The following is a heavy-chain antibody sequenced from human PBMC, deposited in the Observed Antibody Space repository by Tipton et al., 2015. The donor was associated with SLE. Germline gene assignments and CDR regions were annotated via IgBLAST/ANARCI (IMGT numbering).Heavy chain of an antibody. J-gene: IGHJ6*02. CDR2: IFYNGNTY. V-gene: IGHV4-39*07. CDR1: GGSISKSGYY. Sequence: TLSLTCTVSGGSISKSGYYWGWIRQPPGKGLDWIGTIFYNGNTYYYNPSLKSRVTISVDTSKNQFSLRLNSVTAADTAVYFCAREPEIQPFHYGLDVWGQGTTVTVS. D-gene: IGHD5-18*01. CDR3: AREPEIQPFHYGLDV.